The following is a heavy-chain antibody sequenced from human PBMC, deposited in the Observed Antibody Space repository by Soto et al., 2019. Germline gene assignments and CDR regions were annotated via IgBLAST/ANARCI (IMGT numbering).Heavy chain of an antibody. J-gene: IGHJ4*02. Sequence: SETLSLNCAVSGDSISRGGYSWSWIRQPPGKGLEWIGYIYHSGSTYYNPSLKSRVTISVDRSKNQFSLKLSSVTAEDTAVYYCPRVPLPWGQGNLVTVS. CDR2: IYHSGST. CDR1: GDSISRGGYS. D-gene: IGHD1-26*01. CDR3: PRVPLP. V-gene: IGHV4-30-2*01.